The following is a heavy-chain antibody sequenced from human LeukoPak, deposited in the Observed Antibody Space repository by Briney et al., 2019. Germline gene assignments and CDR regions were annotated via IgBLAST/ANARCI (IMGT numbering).Heavy chain of an antibody. CDR2: ISGSSNYI. CDR3: ASLRDCTSGSCYSRLDY. D-gene: IGHD2-15*01. J-gene: IGHJ4*02. V-gene: IGHV3-21*06. Sequence: PGGSLRLSCAASGFPFGTFSMYWVRQAPGKGLEWVSSISGSSNYIYYADSVKGRFTISRENAKNSLYLQMNSLRAEDTAVYYCASLRDCTSGSCYSRLDYWGQGSLVTVSS. CDR1: GFPFGTFS.